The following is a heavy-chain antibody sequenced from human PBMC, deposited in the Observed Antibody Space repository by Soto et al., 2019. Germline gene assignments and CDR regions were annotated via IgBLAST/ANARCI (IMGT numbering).Heavy chain of an antibody. D-gene: IGHD4-17*01. CDR1: GFSLSTYHMG. J-gene: IGHJ4*02. V-gene: IGHV2-5*02. CDR2: IYWDDVK. Sequence: QITLKESGPTLVRPAQTLTLTCDFSGFSLSTYHMGVAWIRQPPGKALEWLALIYWDDVKRYSPSLKDRLAISKGTSSNQVVLTITNVDPGDTATYFCAHAGDYDLLTFDHWGPGTLVTVSS. CDR3: AHAGDYDLLTFDH.